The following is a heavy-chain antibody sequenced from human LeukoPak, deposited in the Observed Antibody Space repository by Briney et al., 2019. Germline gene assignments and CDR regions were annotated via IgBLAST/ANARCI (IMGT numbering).Heavy chain of an antibody. Sequence: GRSLRLSCAASGFTFDDYAMHWVRQAPGKGLEWVSGISWNSGSIGYADSVKGRFTISRDNAKNSLYLQMNSLRAEDTALYYCAKDRSSSWYWNWFDPWGQGTLVTVSS. CDR3: AKDRSSSWYWNWFDP. D-gene: IGHD6-13*01. J-gene: IGHJ5*02. CDR1: GFTFDDYA. CDR2: ISWNSGSI. V-gene: IGHV3-9*01.